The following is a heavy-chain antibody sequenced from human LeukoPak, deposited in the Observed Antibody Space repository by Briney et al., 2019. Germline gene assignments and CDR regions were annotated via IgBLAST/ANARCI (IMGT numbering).Heavy chain of an antibody. V-gene: IGHV4-34*01. CDR3: ASPYYDS. D-gene: IGHD3-10*01. Sequence: PSETLSLTCAVYGGSFSGYYWSWIRQPPGKGLEWIGEINHSGSTNYNPSLKSRVTISVDTSKNQFSLKLSSVTAADTAVYYCASPYYDSWGQGTLVTVSS. CDR1: GGSFSGYY. CDR2: INHSGST. J-gene: IGHJ5*01.